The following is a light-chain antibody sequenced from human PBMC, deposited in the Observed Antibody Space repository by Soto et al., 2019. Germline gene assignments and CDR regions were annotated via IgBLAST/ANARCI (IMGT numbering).Light chain of an antibody. CDR3: GSYTRSSTLVV. V-gene: IGLV2-14*01. J-gene: IGLJ2*01. Sequence: QSVLTQPASVSGSPGQSVTISFTGTSSDVGGYNSVSWYQQHPGKAPKLMIYDVSNRPSGVSDRFSGSKSGNTASLTISGLQAEDEADYYCGSYTRSSTLVVFGGGTKLTVL. CDR1: SSDVGGYNS. CDR2: DVS.